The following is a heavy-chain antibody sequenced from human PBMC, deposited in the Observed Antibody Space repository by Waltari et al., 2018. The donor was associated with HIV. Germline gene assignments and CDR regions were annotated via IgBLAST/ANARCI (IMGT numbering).Heavy chain of an antibody. V-gene: IGHV3-30*18. J-gene: IGHJ4*02. CDR2: ISYEGSNK. CDR1: GFTFSSYG. D-gene: IGHD3-3*01. Sequence: QVQLVESGGGVVQPGRSLRLSCAASGFTFSSYGMHWVRQAPGKGLEWVAVISYEGSNKYYAESVKGRFTISRDNSKNTLYLQMNSLRAEDTAVYYCANDLGFLEWLLAYWGQGTLVTVSS. CDR3: ANDLGFLEWLLAY.